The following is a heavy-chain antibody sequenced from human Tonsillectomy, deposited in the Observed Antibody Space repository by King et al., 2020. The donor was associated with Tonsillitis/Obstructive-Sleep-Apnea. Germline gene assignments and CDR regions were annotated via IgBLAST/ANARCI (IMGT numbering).Heavy chain of an antibody. V-gene: IGHV3-30*18. CDR1: GFTFSSYG. Sequence: VQLVESGGGVVQPGRSLRLSCAASGFTFSSYGMHWVRQAPGKGLEWGAVISYDGSNKYYADSVKGRFTISRDNSKNTLYLQMNSLRAEDTAVYYCAKIAAAGTINYWGQGTLVTVSS. J-gene: IGHJ4*02. CDR3: AKIAAAGTINY. CDR2: ISYDGSNK. D-gene: IGHD6-13*01.